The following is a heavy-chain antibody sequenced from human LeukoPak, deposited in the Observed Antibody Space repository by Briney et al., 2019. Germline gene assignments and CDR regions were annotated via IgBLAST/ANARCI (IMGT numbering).Heavy chain of an antibody. V-gene: IGHV3-33*01. CDR2: IWYDGSNK. CDR1: GFTFSSYG. CDR3: ARARRTSIAVAGRDKGWFDP. J-gene: IGHJ5*02. Sequence: PGGSLRLPCAASGFTFSSYGMHWVRQAPGKGLEWVAVIWYDGSNKYYADSVKGRFTISRDNSKNTLYLQMNSLRAEDTAVYYCARARRTSIAVAGRDKGWFDPWGQGTLVTVSS. D-gene: IGHD6-19*01.